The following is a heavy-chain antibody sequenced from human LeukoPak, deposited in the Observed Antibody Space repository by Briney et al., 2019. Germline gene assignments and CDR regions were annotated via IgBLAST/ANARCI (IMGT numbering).Heavy chain of an antibody. CDR1: GFTFSSYW. D-gene: IGHD3-16*01. J-gene: IGHJ6*02. V-gene: IGHV3-7*03. CDR2: INHNGNVN. CDR3: ARGGGLDV. Sequence: GGSLRLSCAASGFTFSSYWMNWARQAPGKGLEWVASINHNGNVNYYVDSVKGRFTITRDNAKNSLYLQMSNLRAEDTAVYFCARGGGLDVWGQGATVTVSS.